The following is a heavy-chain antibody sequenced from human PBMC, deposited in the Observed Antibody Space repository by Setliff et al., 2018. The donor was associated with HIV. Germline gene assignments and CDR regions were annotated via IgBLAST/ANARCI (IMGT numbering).Heavy chain of an antibody. D-gene: IGHD3-3*01. CDR2: VSHSGTT. Sequence: PSETLSLTCTVSGYSISTAYYWGWIRQPPGKGLEWIGSVSHSGTTYYNPSLKSRVTISVDMSNNQFSLKVTSVTAADTAVYYCMRGRSITIFGVAYFDFWGQGTQVTVSS. J-gene: IGHJ4*02. CDR3: MRGRSITIFGVAYFDF. V-gene: IGHV4-38-2*02. CDR1: GYSISTAYY.